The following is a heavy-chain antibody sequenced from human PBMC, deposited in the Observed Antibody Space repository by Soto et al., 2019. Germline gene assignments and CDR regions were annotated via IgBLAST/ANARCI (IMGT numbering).Heavy chain of an antibody. CDR3: ARDLGIAAAGNDYYYYGMDV. V-gene: IGHV4-34*01. CDR2: INHSGST. CDR1: GGSFSGYY. Sequence: SETLSLTCAVYGGSFSGYYWSWIRQPPGKGLEWIGEINHSGSTNYNPSLKSRVTISVDTSKNQFSLKLSSVTAADTAVYYCARDLGIAAAGNDYYYYGMDVWGQGTTVT. J-gene: IGHJ6*02. D-gene: IGHD6-13*01.